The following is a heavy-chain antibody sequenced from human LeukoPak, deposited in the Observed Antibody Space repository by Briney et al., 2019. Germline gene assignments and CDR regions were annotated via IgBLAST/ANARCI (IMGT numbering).Heavy chain of an antibody. D-gene: IGHD2-2*02. V-gene: IGHV1-8*03. CDR2: MNPNSGNT. Sequence: ASVKVSCKASGYTFTSYDINWVRQATGQGLEWMGWMNPNSGNTGYAQKFQGRVTITRNTSISTAYMELSSLRSDDTAVYYCARATYCSSTSCYTPFDYWGQGTLVAVSS. CDR3: ARATYCSSTSCYTPFDY. CDR1: GYTFTSYD. J-gene: IGHJ4*02.